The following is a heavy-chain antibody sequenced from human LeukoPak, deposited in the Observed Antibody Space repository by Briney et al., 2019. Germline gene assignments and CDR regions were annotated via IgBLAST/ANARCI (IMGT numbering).Heavy chain of an antibody. CDR1: GFTFSSYA. CDR3: VREIGWFDP. Sequence: GASLRLPCAASGFTFSSYAMSWVRQAPGKGLEWVSVISDSGGSTYYADSVKGRFTISRDNSENTLYLQMNSLTAEDTAVYYCVREIGWFDPWGQGTLVTVSS. V-gene: IGHV3-23*01. J-gene: IGHJ5*02. CDR2: ISDSGGST.